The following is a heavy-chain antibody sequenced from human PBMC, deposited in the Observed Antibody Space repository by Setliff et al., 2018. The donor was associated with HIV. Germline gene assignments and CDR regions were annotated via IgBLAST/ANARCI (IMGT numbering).Heavy chain of an antibody. V-gene: IGHV1-3*01. J-gene: IGHJ4*02. D-gene: IGHD4-17*01. CDR3: ARARAMTTVTIGGY. CDR2: INAGNGDT. Sequence: ASVKVSCKASGYTFTSYAMHWVRQAPGQRLEWMGWINAGNGDTKYSQKFQGRVTITRDTSARAVYMELSSLRSEDTAVYYCARARAMTTVTIGGYWGQGTLVTVSS. CDR1: GYTFTSYA.